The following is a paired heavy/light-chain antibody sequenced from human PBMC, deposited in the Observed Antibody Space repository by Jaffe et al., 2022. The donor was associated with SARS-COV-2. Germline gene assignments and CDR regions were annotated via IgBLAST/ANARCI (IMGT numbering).Light chain of an antibody. CDR3: QQSYSTFRVA. Sequence: DIQVTQSPSSLSASVGDRVTITCRASQSISSYLNWYQQKPGKAPKLLIYVASSLQSGVPSRFSGSGSGTDFTLTISSLQPEDFATYYCQQSYSTFRVAFGGGTTVQIK. CDR2: VAS. CDR1: QSISSY. J-gene: IGKJ4*01. V-gene: IGKV1-39*01.
Heavy chain of an antibody. CDR2: VSGSGTST. J-gene: IGHJ4*02. V-gene: IGHV3-23*01. Sequence: EVQLLESGGALVQPGGSLRLSCAASGFTISSYAVYWVRQAPGKGLEWVSTVSGSGTSTYYADSVEGRFTISRDSSKNTLYLQMSSLGAEDTAIYYCARDRVGSTGQLDYWGQGTLVTVSS. CDR1: GFTISSYA. CDR3: ARDRVGSTGQLDY. D-gene: IGHD1-26*01.